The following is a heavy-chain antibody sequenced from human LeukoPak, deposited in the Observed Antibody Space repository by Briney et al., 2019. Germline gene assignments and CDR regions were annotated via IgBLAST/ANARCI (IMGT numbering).Heavy chain of an antibody. CDR3: AKSGGSYYYYGMDV. V-gene: IGHV3-30*18. CDR2: ISYDGSNK. Sequence: GGSLRLSCAASGFTFSSYGMHWVRQAPGKGLEWVAVISYDGSNKYYADSVKGRFTISSDNSKNTLYLQMNSLRAEDTAVYYCAKSGGSYYYYGMDVWGQGTLVTVSS. D-gene: IGHD3-16*01. CDR1: GFTFSSYG. J-gene: IGHJ6*02.